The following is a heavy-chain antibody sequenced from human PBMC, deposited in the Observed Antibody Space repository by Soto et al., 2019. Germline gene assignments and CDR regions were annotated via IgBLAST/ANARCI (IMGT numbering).Heavy chain of an antibody. CDR1: GFTFISYS. CDR3: ARVLEWDTAMDSGFDP. J-gene: IGHJ5*02. D-gene: IGHD5-18*01. CDR2: ISSSSSTI. Sequence: PGGSLRLSCAASGFTFISYSMNWVRQAPGKGLEWVSYISSSSSTIYYADSVKGRFTISRDNAKNSLYLQMNSLRAEDTAVYYCARVLEWDTAMDSGFDPWGQGTLVTVSS. V-gene: IGHV3-48*01.